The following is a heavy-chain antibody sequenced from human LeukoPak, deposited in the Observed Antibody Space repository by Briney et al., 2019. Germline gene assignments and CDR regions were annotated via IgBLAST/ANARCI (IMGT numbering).Heavy chain of an antibody. CDR2: ITSGTRT. D-gene: IGHD6-13*01. Sequence: GGSLRLSCVASGFTFSSHGMNWVRQAPGKGLEWVSGITSGTRTYYADSVKGRFAISRDNSKNTMYLQMNSLRAEDTAIYYCAKDIRRSEGGNWYWDEYFQHWGQGTLVTVSS. V-gene: IGHV3-23*01. J-gene: IGHJ1*01. CDR3: AKDIRRSEGGNWYWDEYFQH. CDR1: GFTFSSHG.